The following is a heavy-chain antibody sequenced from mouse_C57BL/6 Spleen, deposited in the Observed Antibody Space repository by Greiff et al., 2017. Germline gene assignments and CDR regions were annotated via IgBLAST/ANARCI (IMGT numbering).Heavy chain of an antibody. D-gene: IGHD4-1*01. CDR2: ISDGGSYT. CDR3: AREKLTGSFAY. V-gene: IGHV5-4*01. CDR1: GFTFSSYA. Sequence: EVQLVESGGGLVKPGGSLKLSCAASGFTFSSYAMSWVRQTPEKRLEWVATISDGGSYTYYPDNVKGRFTISRDNAKNNLYLQMSHLKSEDTAMYYCAREKLTGSFAYWGQGTLVTVSA. J-gene: IGHJ3*01.